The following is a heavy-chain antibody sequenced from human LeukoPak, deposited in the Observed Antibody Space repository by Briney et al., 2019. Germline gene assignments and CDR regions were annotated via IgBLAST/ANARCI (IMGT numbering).Heavy chain of an antibody. CDR3: ARERPRFLEWKPLPIYYGMDV. CDR2: IIPIFGTA. CDR1: GGTFSSYA. J-gene: IGHJ6*02. V-gene: IGHV1-69*13. Sequence: SVKVSCRASGGTFSSYAISWVRQAPGQGLEWMGGIIPIFGTANYAQKFQGRVTITADESTSTAYMELSSLRSEDTAVYYCARERPRFLEWKPLPIYYGMDVWGQGTTVTVSS. D-gene: IGHD3-3*01.